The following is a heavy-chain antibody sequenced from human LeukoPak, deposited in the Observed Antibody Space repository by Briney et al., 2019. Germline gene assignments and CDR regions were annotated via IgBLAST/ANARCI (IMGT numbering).Heavy chain of an antibody. CDR3: AKDSRWRSLGLPDY. CDR1: GFTFSSYG. J-gene: IGHJ4*02. D-gene: IGHD3-16*01. Sequence: GGSLRLSSAASGFTFSSYGMHWVRQAPGKGLEWVAVISYDGSNKYYADSVKGRFTISRDNSKNTLYLQMNSLRAEDTAVYYCAKDSRWRSLGLPDYWGQGTLVTVSS. V-gene: IGHV3-30*18. CDR2: ISYDGSNK.